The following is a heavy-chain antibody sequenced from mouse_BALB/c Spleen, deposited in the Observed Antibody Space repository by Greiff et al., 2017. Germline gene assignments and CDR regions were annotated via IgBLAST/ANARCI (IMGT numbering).Heavy chain of an antibody. D-gene: IGHD1-1*01. Sequence: VQLQESGPGLVAPSQSLSITCTVSGFSLTSYGVHWVRQPPGKGLEWLGVIWAGGSTNYNSALMSRLSISKDNSKSQVFLKMNSLQTDDTAMYYCAREDYYGSRRDHYYAMDYWGQGTSVTVSS. CDR1: GFSLTSYG. CDR2: IWAGGST. J-gene: IGHJ4*01. V-gene: IGHV2-9*02. CDR3: AREDYYGSRRDHYYAMDY.